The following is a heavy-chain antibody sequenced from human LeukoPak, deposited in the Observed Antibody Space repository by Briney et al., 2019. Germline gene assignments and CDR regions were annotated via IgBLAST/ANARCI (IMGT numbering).Heavy chain of an antibody. D-gene: IGHD3-22*01. CDR3: ARGSRYYDSSGYYLDY. CDR2: INHSGST. J-gene: IGHJ4*02. V-gene: IGHV4-34*01. Sequence: SVTLSLTCAVDGGSFSGYYWSWIRQPPGKGLEWIGEINHSGSTNYNPSHKSRVTISVDTSKNQFSLKLSSVTAADTAVYYCARGSRYYDSSGYYLDYRGQGTLVTVSS. CDR1: GGSFSGYY.